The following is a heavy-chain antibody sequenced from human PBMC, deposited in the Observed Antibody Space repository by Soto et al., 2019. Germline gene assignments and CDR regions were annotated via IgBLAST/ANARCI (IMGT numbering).Heavy chain of an antibody. D-gene: IGHD3-22*01. Sequence: EVQLLESGGGLVQPGGSLRLSCAASGFTFSSYAMSWVRQAPGKGLEWVSAISGSGGSTYYADSVKGRFTISRDNSKNTLYLQMNSLRAEDTAVYYCAKDLYYDSSSDGYGMDVWGQGTTVTVSS. CDR2: ISGSGGST. CDR3: AKDLYYDSSSDGYGMDV. J-gene: IGHJ6*02. CDR1: GFTFSSYA. V-gene: IGHV3-23*01.